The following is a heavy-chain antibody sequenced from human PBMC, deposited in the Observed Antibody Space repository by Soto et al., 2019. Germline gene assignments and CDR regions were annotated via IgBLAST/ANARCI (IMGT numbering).Heavy chain of an antibody. D-gene: IGHD2-2*01. CDR1: GFTFSSYW. CDR3: ARWGTCSSTSCYSVFDY. CDR2: INSDGSST. Sequence: EVQLVESGGGLVQPGGSLRLSCAASGFTFSSYWMHWVRQAPGKGLVWVSRINSDGSSTTYADSVKGRFTISRDNAKNTLYLQTNSVRAEDTAVYYCARWGTCSSTSCYSVFDYWGQGTLVTVSS. J-gene: IGHJ4*02. V-gene: IGHV3-74*03.